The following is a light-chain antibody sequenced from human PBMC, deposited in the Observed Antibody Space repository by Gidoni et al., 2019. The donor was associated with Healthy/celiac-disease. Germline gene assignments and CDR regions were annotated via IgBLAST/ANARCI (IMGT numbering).Light chain of an antibody. CDR3: QVWDSSSDHRNVV. CDR2: YDS. CDR1: NIGSKS. V-gene: IGLV3-21*04. J-gene: IGLJ2*01. Sequence: SYVLTQPPSVSVAPGTTARITCGGNNIGSKSVNWYQQKPGQAPVVVIYYDSDRPSGIPERFSGSNSGNTATLTISRVEAGDEADYYCQVWDSSSDHRNVVCGGGTKLTVL.